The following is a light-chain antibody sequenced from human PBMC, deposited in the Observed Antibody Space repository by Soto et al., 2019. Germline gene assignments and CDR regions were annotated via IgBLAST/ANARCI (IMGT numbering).Light chain of an antibody. J-gene: IGLJ1*01. Sequence: QSVLTQPPSASGTPGQRGTLSCSGSSSKIGSNYVYWYQQLPGTAPKLLIYRNNQRPSGVPDRFSGSKSGTSASLAISGLRSEDEADYYCAAWDDSLSGYVFGSGTKLTVL. CDR3: AAWDDSLSGYV. V-gene: IGLV1-47*01. CDR2: RNN. CDR1: SSKIGSNY.